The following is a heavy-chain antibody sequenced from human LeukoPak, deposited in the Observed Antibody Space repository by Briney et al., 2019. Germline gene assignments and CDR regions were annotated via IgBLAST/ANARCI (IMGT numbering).Heavy chain of an antibody. CDR2: INYSGTT. V-gene: IGHV4-61*01. J-gene: IGHJ3*02. Sequence: SETLSLTCTVSGGSITSSSYYWSWIRQPPGKGLEWIGYINYSGTTNYNPSLKSRVTISVDTSKNQFSLKLTSVTAADTAVYYCARPNDSGTYYRAFDIWGQGTMVTVSS. CDR3: ARPNDSGTYYRAFDI. CDR1: GGSITSSSYY. D-gene: IGHD3-10*01.